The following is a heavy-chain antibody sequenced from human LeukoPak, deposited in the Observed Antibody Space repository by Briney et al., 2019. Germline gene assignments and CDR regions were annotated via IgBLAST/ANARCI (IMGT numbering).Heavy chain of an antibody. CDR3: ARKPVGIAAAGFEVWFDP. CDR1: GYTFTGYY. V-gene: IGHV1-2*02. D-gene: IGHD6-13*01. Sequence: GASVKVSCKASGYTFTGYYMHWVRQAPGQGLEWMGWINPNSGGTNYAQKFQGRVTMTRDTSISTAYMELSRLRSDDTAVYYCARKPVGIAAAGFEVWFDPWGQGTLVTVSS. J-gene: IGHJ5*02. CDR2: INPNSGGT.